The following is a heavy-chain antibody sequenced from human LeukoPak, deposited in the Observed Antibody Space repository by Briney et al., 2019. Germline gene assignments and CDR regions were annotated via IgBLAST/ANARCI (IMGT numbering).Heavy chain of an antibody. CDR3: AREVYDSSGYYRRDAFDI. CDR1: GGSISSGSYY. V-gene: IGHV4-61*02. D-gene: IGHD3-22*01. CDR2: IYTSGST. Sequence: SETLSLTCTVSGGSISSGSYYWSWIRQPAGKGLEWIGRIYTSGSTNYNPSLKSRVTISIDTSKNQFSLKLSSVTAADTAVYYCAREVYDSSGYYRRDAFDIWGQGTMVTVSS. J-gene: IGHJ3*02.